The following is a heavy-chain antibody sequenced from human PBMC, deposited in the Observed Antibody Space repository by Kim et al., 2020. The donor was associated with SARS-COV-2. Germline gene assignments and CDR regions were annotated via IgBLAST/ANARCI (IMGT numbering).Heavy chain of an antibody. V-gene: IGHV4-59*08. CDR1: GGSISSYY. D-gene: IGHD5-18*01. Sequence: SETLSLTCTVSGGSISSYYWSWIRQPPGKGLEWIGYIYYSGSTNYNPSLKSRVTISVDTSKNQFSLKLSSVTAADTAVYYCARHPPPRYSYDYGMDVWGQGTTVTVSS. CDR3: ARHPPPRYSYDYGMDV. J-gene: IGHJ6*02. CDR2: IYYSGST.